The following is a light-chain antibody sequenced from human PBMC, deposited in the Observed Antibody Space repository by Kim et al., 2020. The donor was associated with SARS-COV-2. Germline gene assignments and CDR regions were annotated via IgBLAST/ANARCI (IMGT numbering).Light chain of an antibody. J-gene: IGKJ4*01. CDR1: QNLGSN. CDR2: KAY. V-gene: IGKV3-15*01. CDR3: QQFRDWPIT. Sequence: VSPGDRPTPSCRASQNLGSNLAWYQHKPGQAPRVLIYKAYTRATNIPARFSGSGSGTEFTLTISSLQSEDCALYYCQQFRDWPITFGGGTKVDIK.